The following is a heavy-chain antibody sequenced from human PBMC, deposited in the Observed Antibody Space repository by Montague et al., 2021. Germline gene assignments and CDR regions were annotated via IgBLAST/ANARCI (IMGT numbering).Heavy chain of an antibody. CDR1: GASLNDYS. V-gene: IGHV4-34*01. CDR2: INYDGKP. J-gene: IGHJ5*02. Sequence: SETQSLTCGIYGASLNDYSWNWIRQVSGGGLHWLGEINYDGKPISCPSSLGRVFMSLDMSKNQFTLRLTSVTAADTAVYYCARGPMRGWFDPWGPGTSVTVSS. CDR3: ARGPMRGWFDP.